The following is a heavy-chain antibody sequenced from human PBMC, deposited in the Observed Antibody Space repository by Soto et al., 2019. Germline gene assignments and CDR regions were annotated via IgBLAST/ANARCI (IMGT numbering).Heavy chain of an antibody. V-gene: IGHV3-33*01. CDR1: GFTFSSYG. CDR3: ARQPTPTQFLEWLPTKPANYYYYYMDV. Sequence: GGSLRLSCAASGFTFSSYGMHWVRQAPGKGLEWVAVIWYDGSNKYYADSVKGRFTISRDNSKNTLYLQMNSLRAEDTAVYYCARQPTPTQFLEWLPTKPANYYYYYMDVWGKGTTVTVSS. D-gene: IGHD3-3*01. CDR2: IWYDGSNK. J-gene: IGHJ6*03.